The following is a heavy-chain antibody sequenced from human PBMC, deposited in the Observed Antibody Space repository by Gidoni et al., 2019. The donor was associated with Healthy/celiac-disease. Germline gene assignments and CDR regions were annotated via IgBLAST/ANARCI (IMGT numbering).Heavy chain of an antibody. J-gene: IGHJ4*02. V-gene: IGHV1-58*02. Sequence: QMQLVQSGPEVKKPGTSVKFSCKASGFTFTSSAMQWVRQARGQRLEWIGWNVVGSGNTNYEQKFQERVTITRDMSTSTAYMELSSLSSEDTAVYSCAAMQGYSGYVWEYWGQGTLVTVSS. D-gene: IGHD5-12*01. CDR1: GFTFTSSA. CDR2: NVVGSGNT. CDR3: AAMQGYSGYVWEY.